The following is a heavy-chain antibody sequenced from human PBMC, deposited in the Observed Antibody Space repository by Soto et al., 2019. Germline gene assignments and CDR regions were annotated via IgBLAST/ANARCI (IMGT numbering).Heavy chain of an antibody. D-gene: IGHD6-19*01. J-gene: IGHJ6*02. V-gene: IGHV1-69*01. CDR1: GGTFSSYA. Sequence: QVQLVQSGAEVKKPGSSVKVSCKASGGTFSSYAISWVRQAPGQGLEWMGGIIPIFGTANYAQKFQGRVTITADESTSTAYMELSSLRSEDTAVYYCARDTKEHFIAVAGTGGYYYYGMDVWGQGTTVTVSS. CDR2: IIPIFGTA. CDR3: ARDTKEHFIAVAGTGGYYYYGMDV.